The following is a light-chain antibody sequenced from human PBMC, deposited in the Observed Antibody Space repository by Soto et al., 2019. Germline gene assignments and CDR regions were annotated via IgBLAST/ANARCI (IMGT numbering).Light chain of an antibody. CDR3: QVWDSSGNVVL. CDR1: NIGSKS. V-gene: IGLV3-21*02. Sequence: SYELTQPPSVSVAPGQTATIPCGGDNIGSKSVHWYQQRPGQAPVLVVSDDSDRPSGIPERFSGSNPGNTATLTISRDEAGDEADYYCQVWDSSGNVVLFGGGTKLTVL. J-gene: IGLJ2*01. CDR2: DDS.